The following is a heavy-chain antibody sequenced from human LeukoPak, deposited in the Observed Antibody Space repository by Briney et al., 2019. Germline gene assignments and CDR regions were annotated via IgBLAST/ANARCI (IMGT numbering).Heavy chain of an antibody. J-gene: IGHJ6*04. CDR2: INPNSGGT. CDR3: ARASRRGQSGYGMAV. V-gene: IGHV1-2*04. CDR1: GYTFTGYY. D-gene: IGHD3-10*01. Sequence: ASVKVSCKASGYTFTGYYMHWVRQAPGQGLEWMGWINPNSGGTNYAQKFQGWVTMTRDTSISTAYMELSRLRSDDTAVYYCARASRRGQSGYGMAVWGKGTTVTVSS.